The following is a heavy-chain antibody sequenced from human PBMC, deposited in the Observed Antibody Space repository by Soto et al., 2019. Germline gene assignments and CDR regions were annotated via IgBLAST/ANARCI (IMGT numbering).Heavy chain of an antibody. CDR3: ARTSSGYSYYYGMDV. D-gene: IGHD3-22*01. Sequence: GESLKMSCKGSGYSVTSYLIGCVRQMPWKGLELIGIIYPGDSDTRYSPSFQGQVTISADKFISTAYLQWSSLKASDTAMYYCARTSSGYSYYYGMDVWGQGTTVTVS. V-gene: IGHV5-51*01. CDR2: IYPGDSDT. J-gene: IGHJ6*02. CDR1: GYSVTSYL.